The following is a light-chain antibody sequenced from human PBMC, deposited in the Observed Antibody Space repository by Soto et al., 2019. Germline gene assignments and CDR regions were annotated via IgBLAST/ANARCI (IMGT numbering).Light chain of an antibody. J-gene: IGLJ2*01. Sequence: QSVLTQPPSASGTPGQTVTISCSGSSSNIGSNYVYWYQHLPGTAPKLLIYRSDQRPSGVPDRISGSKSGTSASLAISGLRSEDEADYYCAAWDDSLSGVIFGGGTKLTVL. CDR2: RSD. V-gene: IGLV1-47*01. CDR3: AAWDDSLSGVI. CDR1: SSNIGSNY.